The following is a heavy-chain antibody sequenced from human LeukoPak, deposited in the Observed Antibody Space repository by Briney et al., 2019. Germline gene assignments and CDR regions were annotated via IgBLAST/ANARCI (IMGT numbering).Heavy chain of an antibody. D-gene: IGHD3-10*01. CDR3: AKEDFYGSGSYDY. CDR2: ISGSGGSR. CDR1: GFTFSSQA. Sequence: GGSLRLSCAASGFTFSSQAMGWVRQAPGKGLEWVSVISGSGGSRYYADCVKGRFTISRDNSKNTLYLQMNSLRAEDTAVYYCAKEDFYGSGSYDYWGQGTLVTVSS. J-gene: IGHJ4*02. V-gene: IGHV3-23*01.